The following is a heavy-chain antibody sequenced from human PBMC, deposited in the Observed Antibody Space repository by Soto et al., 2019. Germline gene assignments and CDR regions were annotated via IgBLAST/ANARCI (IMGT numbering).Heavy chain of an antibody. J-gene: IGHJ6*02. CDR3: AKVTKRAAAGRYEYYKYGMDV. CDR1: GFAFSTYA. Sequence: PGVSLRLSCAASGFAFSTYAMTWVRQAPGKGLEWVSVISGIGGSSYYAASVKGRFTISRDNSKNTLFLQMNGLRAEDTAVYYCAKVTKRAAAGRYEYYKYGMDVWGQGTTVTVSS. D-gene: IGHD6-13*01. V-gene: IGHV3-23*01. CDR2: ISGIGGSS.